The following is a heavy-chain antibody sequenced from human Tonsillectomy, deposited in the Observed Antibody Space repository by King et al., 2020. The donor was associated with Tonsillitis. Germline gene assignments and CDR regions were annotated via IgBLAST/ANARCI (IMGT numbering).Heavy chain of an antibody. Sequence: VQLVESGGGLVKPGGSLRLSCAASGFTFSSYSMNWVRQAPGKGLEWVSSISSSSSYIYYADSVKGRFTISRDNAKNSLYLQMNSLRAEDTAVYYCAREMATIRYYYYRMDVWGQGTTVTVSS. CDR1: GFTFSSYS. CDR2: ISSSSSYI. J-gene: IGHJ6*02. D-gene: IGHD5-24*01. CDR3: AREMATIRYYYYRMDV. V-gene: IGHV3-21*01.